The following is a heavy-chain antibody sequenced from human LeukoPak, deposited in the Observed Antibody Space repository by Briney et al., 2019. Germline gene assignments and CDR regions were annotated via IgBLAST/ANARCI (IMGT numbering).Heavy chain of an antibody. V-gene: IGHV1-8*01. CDR3: ARESERNDGWFDP. D-gene: IGHD1-1*01. CDR2: VSPKTGRT. J-gene: IGHJ5*02. Sequence: RASVLVSCKASGYTFRIHDINWVRQAPGQGLEWMGWVSPKTGRTGYAQKFQGRVYMTMNASLSTAYMELSSLRSDDTAVYFCARESERNDGWFDPWGQGTLVTVSS. CDR1: GYTFRIHD.